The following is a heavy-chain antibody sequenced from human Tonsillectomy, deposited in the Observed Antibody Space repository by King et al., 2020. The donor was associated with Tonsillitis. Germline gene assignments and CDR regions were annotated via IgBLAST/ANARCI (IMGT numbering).Heavy chain of an antibody. CDR3: ANFYGDSPPDNWFDP. D-gene: IGHD4-17*01. J-gene: IGHJ5*02. V-gene: IGHV3-23*04. Sequence: VQLVESGGGLVQPGGSLRLSCAASGFTFSSYAMSWVRQATGKGLVWVSDFSGIGGSTYYADSVKGRFTISRDNSKNTLYLQMNSRRAEDTAVYYCANFYGDSPPDNWFDPWGQGTLVTVSS. CDR2: FSGIGGST. CDR1: GFTFSSYA.